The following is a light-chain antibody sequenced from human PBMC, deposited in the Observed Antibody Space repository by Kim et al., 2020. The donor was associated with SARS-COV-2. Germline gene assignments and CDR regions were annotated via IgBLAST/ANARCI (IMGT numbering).Light chain of an antibody. V-gene: IGLV2-11*03. J-gene: IGLJ2*01. Sequence: QSVTISCTGTGSDVGAYNYVSWYQQHPGKAPKFIIYDVSQRASGVPDRFSGSKSGYTASLTISGLEADDEADYYCCSYAGTYNYVIFGGGTRLTVL. CDR1: GSDVGAYNY. CDR2: DVS. CDR3: CSYAGTYNYVI.